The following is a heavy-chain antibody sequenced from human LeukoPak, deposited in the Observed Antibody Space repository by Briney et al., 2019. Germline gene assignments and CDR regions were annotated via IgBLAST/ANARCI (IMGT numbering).Heavy chain of an antibody. Sequence: SVKVSCKASGFTFASSAVQWVRQARGQRLEWIGWIVVGSGNTNYAQKFQERVTITRDMSTSTAYMELSSLRSEDTAVYYCAAGWLLPLDAFDIWGQGTMVTVSS. D-gene: IGHD3-22*01. CDR2: IVVGSGNT. V-gene: IGHV1-58*01. J-gene: IGHJ3*02. CDR1: GFTFASSA. CDR3: AAGWLLPLDAFDI.